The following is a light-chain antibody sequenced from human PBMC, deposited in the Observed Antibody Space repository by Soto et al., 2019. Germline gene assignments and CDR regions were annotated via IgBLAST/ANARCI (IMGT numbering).Light chain of an antibody. Sequence: QSVLTQPPSASGSPGQSVTISCTGTSSDVGGYNYVSWYQQHPGKAPKLMIYEVSKRPSGVPDRFSGSKSGNTASLTVSGLQAEDEAHYYCSSYAGSNNVFGTGTKVTVL. V-gene: IGLV2-8*01. CDR3: SSYAGSNNV. J-gene: IGLJ1*01. CDR1: SSDVGGYNY. CDR2: EVS.